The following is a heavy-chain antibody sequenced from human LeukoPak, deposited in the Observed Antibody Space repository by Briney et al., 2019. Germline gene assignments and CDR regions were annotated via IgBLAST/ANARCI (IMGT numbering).Heavy chain of an antibody. CDR2: ISGSGGST. Sequence: GGSLRLSCAASGFTFSSYATSWVRQAPGKGLEWVSAISGSGGSTYYADSVKGRFTISRDNSKNTLYLQMNSLRAEDTAVYYCAKRPGYSSGWLPKDWGQGTLVTVSS. D-gene: IGHD6-19*01. CDR1: GFTFSSYA. J-gene: IGHJ4*02. V-gene: IGHV3-23*01. CDR3: AKRPGYSSGWLPKD.